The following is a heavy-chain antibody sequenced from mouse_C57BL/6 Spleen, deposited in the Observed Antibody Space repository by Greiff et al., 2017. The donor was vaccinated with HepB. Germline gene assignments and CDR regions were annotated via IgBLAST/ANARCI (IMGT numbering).Heavy chain of an antibody. V-gene: IGHV5-15*01. CDR3: ASLDSSGYGAMDY. CDR2: ISNLAYSI. D-gene: IGHD3-2*02. Sequence: EVKLVDSGGGLVQPGGSLKLSCAASGFTFSDYGMAWVRQAPRKGPEWVAFISNLAYSIYYADTVTGRFTISRENAKNTLYLEMSSLRSENTAMYYCASLDSSGYGAMDYWGQGTSVTVSS. CDR1: GFTFSDYG. J-gene: IGHJ4*01.